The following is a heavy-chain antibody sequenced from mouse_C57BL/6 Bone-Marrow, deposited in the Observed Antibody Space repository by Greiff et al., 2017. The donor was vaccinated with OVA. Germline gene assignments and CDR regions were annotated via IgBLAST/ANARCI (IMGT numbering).Heavy chain of an antibody. CDR3: ARYAHARGYFDY. CDR2: IHPNSGST. D-gene: IGHD1-3*01. CDR1: GYTFTSYW. J-gene: IGHJ2*01. V-gene: IGHV1-64*01. Sequence: QVQLQQPGAELVKPGASVKLSCKASGYTFTSYWMHWVKQRPGQGLEWIGMIHPNSGSTNYNEKFKSKATLTVDKPSSTAYMQLSSLTSEDSAVYYCARYAHARGYFDYWGQGTTLTVSS.